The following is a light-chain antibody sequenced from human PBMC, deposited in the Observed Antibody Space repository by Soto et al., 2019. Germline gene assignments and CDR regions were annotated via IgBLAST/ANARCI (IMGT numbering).Light chain of an antibody. CDR2: DAS. Sequence: EIVLTQSPATLSLSPGERATLSCRASQSASSYLAWYQQKPGQAPRLLIYDASNRATGIPARFSGSGSGTDFTLTISSLEPEDFAVYYCQLRSNWPPEYTFGQGTKLDIK. J-gene: IGKJ2*01. CDR3: QLRSNWPPEYT. V-gene: IGKV3-11*01. CDR1: QSASSY.